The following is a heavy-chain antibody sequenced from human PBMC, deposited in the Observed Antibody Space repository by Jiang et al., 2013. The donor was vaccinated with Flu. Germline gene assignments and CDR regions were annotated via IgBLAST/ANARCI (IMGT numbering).Heavy chain of an antibody. CDR3: ARLNLIAVAGTGWFDP. J-gene: IGHJ5*02. Sequence: TCAVYGGSFSDYYWSWIRQPPGKGLEWIGEINHSGSTNYNPSLKSRVTISVDTSKNQFSLKLSSVTAADTAVYYCARLNLIAVAGTGWFDPWGQGTLVTVSS. CDR2: INHSGST. D-gene: IGHD6-19*01. V-gene: IGHV4-34*01. CDR1: GGSFSDYY.